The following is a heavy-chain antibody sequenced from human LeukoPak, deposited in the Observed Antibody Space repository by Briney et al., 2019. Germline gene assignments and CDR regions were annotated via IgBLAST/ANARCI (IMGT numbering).Heavy chain of an antibody. D-gene: IGHD1-1*01. CDR3: TRRVDSTRWFDP. V-gene: IGHV3-74*01. Sequence: GGALRLSCSVSGFTFCNNFRHWVRQAPGGGLVCVLRVNGDGTSTIYADSVKGRFTISRDNAKNTLYLQMNSLRAEDTAIYYCTRRVDSTRWFDPWGQGTLVSVSS. CDR2: VNGDGTST. J-gene: IGHJ5*02. CDR1: GFTFCNNF.